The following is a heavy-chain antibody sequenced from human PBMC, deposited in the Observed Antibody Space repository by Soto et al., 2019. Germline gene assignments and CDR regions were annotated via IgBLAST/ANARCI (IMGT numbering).Heavy chain of an antibody. D-gene: IGHD3-22*01. Sequence: QVQLQQWGAGLLKPSETLSLTCAVYGGSFSGYYWSWIRQPPGKGLEWIGEINHSGSTNYNPSLKSRVTISVDTSKNQFSLKLSSVTAADTAVYYCARVGGDYYDSSGYYDPTCFDYWGQGTLVTVSS. J-gene: IGHJ4*02. CDR3: ARVGGDYYDSSGYYDPTCFDY. V-gene: IGHV4-34*01. CDR1: GGSFSGYY. CDR2: INHSGST.